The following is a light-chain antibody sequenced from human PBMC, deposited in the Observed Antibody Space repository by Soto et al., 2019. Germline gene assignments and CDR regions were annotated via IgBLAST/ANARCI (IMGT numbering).Light chain of an antibody. CDR1: SSDVGAYNY. V-gene: IGLV2-14*01. J-gene: IGLJ1*01. Sequence: QSVLTQPASVSGPPGQSITISCTGTSSDVGAYNYFSWYQQHPGKAPKLMIYEVSNRPSGVSNRFSGSKSGNTASLTISGLQAEDEADYYCSSYISSSTLVFGTGTKVTVL. CDR2: EVS. CDR3: SSYISSSTLV.